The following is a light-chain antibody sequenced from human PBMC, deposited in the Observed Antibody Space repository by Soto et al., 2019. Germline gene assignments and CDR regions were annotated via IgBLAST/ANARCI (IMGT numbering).Light chain of an antibody. CDR1: SGNVGGNHY. CDR2: DVP. Sequence: QSALTQPPSVSGSPGQPVTISCTGTSGNVGGNHYASWYQQHPGKPPTLMIYDVPRRPSGVYNRFSGSKSGNTASLTISGLQADDEADYYCTSYTSSSSWVFGGGTKLTVL. J-gene: IGLJ3*02. V-gene: IGLV2-14*01. CDR3: TSYTSSSSWV.